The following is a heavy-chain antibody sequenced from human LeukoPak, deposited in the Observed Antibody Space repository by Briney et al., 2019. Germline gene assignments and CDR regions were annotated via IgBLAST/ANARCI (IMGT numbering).Heavy chain of an antibody. D-gene: IGHD6-19*01. CDR3: AGSSGWSY. V-gene: IGHV3-48*03. CDR2: ISSSGIAI. J-gene: IGHJ4*02. CDR1: GFTFSSYE. Sequence: GGSLRLSCATSGFTFSSYEMNWVRQAPGKGLEWVSSISSSGIAIYYADSVKGRFTISRDNAKNSLSLQMNSLRAEDTAVYYCAGSSGWSYWGQGTLVTVSS.